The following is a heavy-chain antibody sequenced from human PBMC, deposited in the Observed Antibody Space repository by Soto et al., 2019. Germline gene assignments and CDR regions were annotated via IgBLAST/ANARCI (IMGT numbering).Heavy chain of an antibody. V-gene: IGHV4-34*01. CDR1: GGSFSGYY. D-gene: IGHD3-16*01. CDR2: INHSGST. Sequence: QVQLQQWGAGLLKPSETLSLTCAVYGGSFSGYYWSWIRQPPGKGLEWIGEINHSGSTNYNPSLKSRVTISVDTSKNQFSLKVSSVTAADTAVYYCARGRGGYFDYWGQGTLVTVSS. J-gene: IGHJ4*02. CDR3: ARGRGGYFDY.